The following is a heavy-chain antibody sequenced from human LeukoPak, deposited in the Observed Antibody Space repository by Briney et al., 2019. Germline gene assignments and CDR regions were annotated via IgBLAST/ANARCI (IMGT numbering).Heavy chain of an antibody. D-gene: IGHD3-3*01. V-gene: IGHV1-8*01. CDR3: ARDPIRFLEWLLPNNWFDP. Sequence: ASVKVSCKASGYTFTSYDINWVRQATGQGLEWMGWMNPNSGNTGYAQKFQGRVTMTRNTSISTAYMELSSLRSEDTAVYYCARDPIRFLEWLLPNNWFDPWGQGTLVTVSS. CDR1: GYTFTSYD. J-gene: IGHJ5*02. CDR2: MNPNSGNT.